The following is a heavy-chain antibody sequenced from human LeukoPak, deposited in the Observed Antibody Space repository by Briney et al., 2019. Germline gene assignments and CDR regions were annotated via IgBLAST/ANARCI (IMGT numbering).Heavy chain of an antibody. V-gene: IGHV1-46*01. Sequence: GASVKVSCKASGYTFTSYFMHWVRQAPGQGLEWMGIINPSGGSTSYAQKFQGRVTMTRDTSTSTVYMELSSLRSEDTAVYYCTRDLYNQVVAATLSNWFDPWGQGTLVTVSS. D-gene: IGHD2-15*01. CDR1: GYTFTSYF. CDR2: INPSGGST. CDR3: TRDLYNQVVAATLSNWFDP. J-gene: IGHJ5*02.